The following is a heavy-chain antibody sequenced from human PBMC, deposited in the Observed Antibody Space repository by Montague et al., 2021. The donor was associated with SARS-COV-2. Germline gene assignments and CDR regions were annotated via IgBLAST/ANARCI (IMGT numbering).Heavy chain of an antibody. J-gene: IGHJ6*02. Sequence: SETLSLTCVVSGDSISTDNWWTWVRLPPGKGLEWVGEIYHTGSTYYNPSLKSRVTISVDTSKNQFSLKLSSVTAADTAVYYCARDYGDYSSGYYYGMDVWGQGTTVTVSS. CDR2: IYHTGST. D-gene: IGHD4-17*01. CDR1: GDSISTDNW. V-gene: IGHV4-4*02. CDR3: ARDYGDYSSGYYYGMDV.